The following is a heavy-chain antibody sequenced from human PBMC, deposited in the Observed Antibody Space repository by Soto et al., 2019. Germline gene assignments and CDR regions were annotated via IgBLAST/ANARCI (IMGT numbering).Heavy chain of an antibody. J-gene: IGHJ6*02. CDR2: TYHRSKWYN. D-gene: IGHD2-21*02. CDR3: ARSTAPLNYYGMDV. V-gene: IGHV6-1*01. CDR1: GDSFSSDSAT. Sequence: PSQTLSLTCAISGDSFSSDSATWHWIRQSPSRGLEWLGRTYHRSKWYNDYAVSVKSRITINPDTSKNQFSLQLNSVTPEDTVVYYCARSTAPLNYYGMDVWGQGTTVTVSS.